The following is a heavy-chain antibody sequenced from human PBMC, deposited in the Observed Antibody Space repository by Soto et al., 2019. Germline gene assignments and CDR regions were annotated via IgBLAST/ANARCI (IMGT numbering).Heavy chain of an antibody. Sequence: SETLSLTCAVYGGSFSGYFWSWIRQPPGKGLEWIGEVDHTGSTNYNPSLTSRVTISVDRSKNQFSLQLSSVTAADTAVYYSARVHSSGWYAGYWGRGTLVTVSS. CDR2: VDHTGST. D-gene: IGHD6-19*01. CDR3: ARVHSSGWYAGY. CDR1: GGSFSGYF. V-gene: IGHV4-34*01. J-gene: IGHJ4*02.